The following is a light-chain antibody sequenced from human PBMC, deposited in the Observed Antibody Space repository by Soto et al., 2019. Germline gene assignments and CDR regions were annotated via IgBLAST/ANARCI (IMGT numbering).Light chain of an antibody. CDR2: GAS. V-gene: IGKV3-20*01. J-gene: IGKJ1*01. Sequence: ESVLRQSPGIVSLSPGERGRLSFWASQSVSNDFLAWYQQKPGQAPRLLIYGASTRATDVPDRFSGSGSGADFTLSISRLEPEDFAVYYCQQYGSSPPRTFGQGTNVDNK. CDR1: QSVSNDF. CDR3: QQYGSSPPRT.